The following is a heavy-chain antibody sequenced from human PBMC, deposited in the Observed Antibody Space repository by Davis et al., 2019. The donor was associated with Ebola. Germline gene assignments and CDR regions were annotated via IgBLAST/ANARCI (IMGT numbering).Heavy chain of an antibody. Sequence: SVKVSCKASGYTFTSYYMHWVRQAPGQGLEWMGGIIPIFGTANYAQKFQGRVTITADKSTSTAYMELSSLRSEDTAVYYCARDLGGVIVKGDAFDIWGQGTMVTVSS. CDR3: ARDLGGVIVKGDAFDI. CDR2: IIPIFGTA. D-gene: IGHD3-16*02. CDR1: GYTFTSYY. V-gene: IGHV1-69*06. J-gene: IGHJ3*02.